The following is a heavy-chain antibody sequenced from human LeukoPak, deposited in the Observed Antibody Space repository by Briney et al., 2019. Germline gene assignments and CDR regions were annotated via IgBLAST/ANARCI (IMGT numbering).Heavy chain of an antibody. CDR1: EFTFSNYA. J-gene: IGHJ4*02. V-gene: IGHV3-23*01. CDR2: ISSSGGST. D-gene: IGHD5-12*01. CDR3: AKTWLLGRFSD. Sequence: GGSLRLSCAASEFTFSNYAMSWVRQAPGKGLEWVSVISSSGGSTYYADSVKGRFTISRDNSKNTLYLQMNSLRAEDTAVYYCAKTWLLGRFSDWGQGTLVTVSS.